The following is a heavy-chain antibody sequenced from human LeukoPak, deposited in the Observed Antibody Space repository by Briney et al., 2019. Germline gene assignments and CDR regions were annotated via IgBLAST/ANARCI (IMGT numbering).Heavy chain of an antibody. CDR1: GFTVSSNY. V-gene: IGHV3-53*01. J-gene: IGHJ4*02. Sequence: GGSLRLSCAASGFTVSSNYMSWVRQAPGEGLEWVSVIYSGGSTYYADSVKGRFTISRDSSKNTLYLQMNSLRAEDTAVYYCARPVEVTSSGYSTLNDYWGQGTLVTVSS. CDR3: ARPVEVTSSGYSTLNDY. CDR2: IYSGGST. D-gene: IGHD3-22*01.